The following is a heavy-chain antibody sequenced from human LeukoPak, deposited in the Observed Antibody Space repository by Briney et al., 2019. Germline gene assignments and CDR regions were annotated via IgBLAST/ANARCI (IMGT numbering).Heavy chain of an antibody. J-gene: IGHJ5*02. CDR3: VRSESRSFDP. CDR1: GYTFTSYY. Sequence: GASVKVSCKASGYTFTSYYIHWVRQAPGQGPACMGWINPNSGDTQYALPFQGRVSMTRDASISTAYLELYRLRSDDTAIYYCVRSESRSFDPWGQGTLVTVSS. V-gene: IGHV1-2*02. CDR2: INPNSGDT.